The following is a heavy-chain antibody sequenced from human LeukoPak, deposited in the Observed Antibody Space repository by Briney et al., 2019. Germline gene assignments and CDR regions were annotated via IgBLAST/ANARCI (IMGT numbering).Heavy chain of an antibody. CDR2: IIPIFGTA. CDR1: GGTFSSYA. Sequence: AASVKVSCKASGGTFSSYAISWVRQAPGQGLEWMGRIIPIFGTANYAQKFQGRVTITTDESTSTANMELSSLRSEDTAVYYCAREPIKQLWFRVAGTSDAFDIWGQGTMVTVSS. D-gene: IGHD5-18*01. V-gene: IGHV1-69*05. J-gene: IGHJ3*02. CDR3: AREPIKQLWFRVAGTSDAFDI.